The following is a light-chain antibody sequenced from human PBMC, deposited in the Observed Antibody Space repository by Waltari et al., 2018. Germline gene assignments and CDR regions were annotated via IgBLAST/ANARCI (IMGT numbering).Light chain of an antibody. V-gene: IGKV2-28*01. CDR3: MQALQSLWT. J-gene: IGKJ1*01. CDR1: QSLLHRNGNNY. Sequence: DIVVTQSPLSLTVTPGEPASISCRSSQSLLHRNGNNYLAWYMQKPGQSPQRLIYVGSKRASGVPDRCSGSGSGTDFTLRISRVDAEDVDVYYCMQALQSLWTFGPGTKVEIK. CDR2: VGS.